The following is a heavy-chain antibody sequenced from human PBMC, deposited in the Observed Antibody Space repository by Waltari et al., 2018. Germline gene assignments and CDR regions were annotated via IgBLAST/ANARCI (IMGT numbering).Heavy chain of an antibody. D-gene: IGHD3-3*01. CDR1: GGSINSTAFY. CDR2: ANDRRTT. Sequence: HLQLQESGPGLVKPSGTLSLTCSVSGGSINSTAFYWGWIPQPPGKGLEWIATANDRRTTSFNPSLRGRVTISVDTSKRQFSLKLTSVTAADTAVYYCATSNNFGLPGAFDSWGQGTPITVSA. V-gene: IGHV4-39*01. J-gene: IGHJ4*02. CDR3: ATSNNFGLPGAFDS.